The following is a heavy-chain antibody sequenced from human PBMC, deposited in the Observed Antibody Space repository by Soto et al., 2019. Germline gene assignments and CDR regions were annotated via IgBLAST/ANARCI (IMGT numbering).Heavy chain of an antibody. D-gene: IGHD3-22*01. CDR2: IFHSGST. J-gene: IGHJ5*02. V-gene: IGHV4-4*02. CDR3: ARDVSSGYSWFDP. CDR1: GGSISSNYW. Sequence: QVQLQESGPGLVKPSGTLSLICVVSGGSISSNYWWSWVRQPPGKGLEWIGKIFHSGSTNYNPSLKSRVTMSVDKSKNQFFLNLTSVTAADTAVYYCARDVSSGYSWFDPWGQGTLVTVSS.